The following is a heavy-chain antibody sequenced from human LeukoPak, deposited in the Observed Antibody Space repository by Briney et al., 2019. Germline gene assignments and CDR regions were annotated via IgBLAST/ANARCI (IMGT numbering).Heavy chain of an antibody. Sequence: SETLSLTCTVSGGSISSGAYYWSWLRQPPGKGLEWIGCIYYSGSTYYNPSLKSRVTISVDTSKNQFSLKLSSVTAADTAVYYCARGGPYSSSWYNWFDPWGQGTLVTVSS. D-gene: IGHD6-13*01. V-gene: IGHV4-30-4*01. CDR3: ARGGPYSSSWYNWFDP. CDR2: IYYSGST. CDR1: GGSISSGAYY. J-gene: IGHJ5*02.